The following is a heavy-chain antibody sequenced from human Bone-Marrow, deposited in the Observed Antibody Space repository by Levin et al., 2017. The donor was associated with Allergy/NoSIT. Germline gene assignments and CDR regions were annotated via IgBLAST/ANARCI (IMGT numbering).Heavy chain of an antibody. CDR2: ISSSGSTI. D-gene: IGHD3/OR15-3a*01. J-gene: IGHJ4*02. V-gene: IGHV3-11*01. Sequence: GESLKISCAASGFTFSDYYMSWIRQAPGKGLEWVSYISSSGSTIYYADSVKGRFTISRDNAKNSLYLQMNSLRAEDTAVYYCARDSNPLNSPDWTRQPNFDYWGQGTLVTVSS. CDR1: GFTFSDYY. CDR3: ARDSNPLNSPDWTRQPNFDY.